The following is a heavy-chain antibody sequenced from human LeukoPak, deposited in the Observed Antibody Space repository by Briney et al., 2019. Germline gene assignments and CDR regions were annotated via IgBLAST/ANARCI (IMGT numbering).Heavy chain of an antibody. Sequence: GGSLRLSCAASGFTFSSYGMSWVRQAPGKGLEWVSSISSSSSYIYYADSVKGRFTISRDNAKNSLYLQMNSLRAEDTAVYYCARDRHPYSYGWIAFDYWGQGTLVTVSS. J-gene: IGHJ4*02. CDR3: ARDRHPYSYGWIAFDY. CDR1: GFTFSSYG. V-gene: IGHV3-21*01. CDR2: ISSSSSYI. D-gene: IGHD5-18*01.